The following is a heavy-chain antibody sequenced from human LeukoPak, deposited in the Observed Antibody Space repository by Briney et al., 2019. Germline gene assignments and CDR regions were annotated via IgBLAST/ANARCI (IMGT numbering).Heavy chain of an antibody. J-gene: IGHJ3*02. D-gene: IGHD5-12*01. CDR2: IIPIFGTA. V-gene: IGHV1-69*13. Sequence: GASVKVSCKASGGTFISYAISWVRQAPGQGLEWMGGIIPIFGTANYAQKFQGRVTITADESTSTAYMELSSLRSEDTAVYYCAREAGVDQEGAFDIWGQGTMVTVSS. CDR1: GGTFISYA. CDR3: AREAGVDQEGAFDI.